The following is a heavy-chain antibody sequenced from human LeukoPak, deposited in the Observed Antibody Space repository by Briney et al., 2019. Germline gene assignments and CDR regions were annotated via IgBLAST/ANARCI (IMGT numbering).Heavy chain of an antibody. CDR2: IYPGDSDV. J-gene: IGHJ3*02. CDR3: ARGAYYDFWSGPGAFDI. CDR1: GYSFTSYW. D-gene: IGHD3-3*01. Sequence: GESLKISCKVFGYSFTSYWIGWVRQRPGKGLEWMGVIYPGDSDVTYSPSFQGQVTISADKSISTAYLQWSSLKASDTAMYYCARGAYYDFWSGPGAFDIWGQGTMVTVSS. V-gene: IGHV5-51*01.